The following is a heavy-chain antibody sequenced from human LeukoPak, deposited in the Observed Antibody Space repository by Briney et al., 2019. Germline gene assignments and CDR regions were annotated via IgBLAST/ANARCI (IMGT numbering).Heavy chain of an antibody. D-gene: IGHD5-12*01. J-gene: IGHJ6*02. CDR3: ATDHGVATINYYYGMDI. V-gene: IGHV1-18*01. Sequence: ASVKVSCKASGYTFTSDGISWVRQAPGQGLEWMGWISAYNGNTNYAQKLQGRVTMTTDTSTSTAYMELSSLRSEDTAVYYCATDHGVATINYYYGMDIWGQGTTVTVSS. CDR1: GYTFTSDG. CDR2: ISAYNGNT.